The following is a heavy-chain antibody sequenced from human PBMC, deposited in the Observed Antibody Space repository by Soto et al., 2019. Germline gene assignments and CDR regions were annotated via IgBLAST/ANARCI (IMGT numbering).Heavy chain of an antibody. D-gene: IGHD4-17*01. CDR3: AKDPMTTVTTYRSYYFDY. V-gene: IGHV3-23*01. CDR2: ISGSGGST. J-gene: IGHJ4*02. CDR1: GFTFSSYA. Sequence: GSLRLSCAASGFTFSSYAMSWVRQAPGKGLEWVSAISGSGGSTYYADSVKGRFTISRDNSKNTLYLQMNSLRAEDTAVYYCAKDPMTTVTTYRSYYFDYWGQGTLVTVSS.